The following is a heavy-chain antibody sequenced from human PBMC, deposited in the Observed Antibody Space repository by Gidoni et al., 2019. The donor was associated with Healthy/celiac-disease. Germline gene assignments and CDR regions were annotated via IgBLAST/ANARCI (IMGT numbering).Heavy chain of an antibody. Sequence: QAPGKGLEWVSYISSSGSTIYYADSVKGRFTISRDNAKNSLYLQMNSLRAEDTAVYYCARMYSSSRGDAFDIWGQGTMVTVSS. D-gene: IGHD6-13*01. V-gene: IGHV3-11*01. J-gene: IGHJ3*02. CDR2: ISSSGSTI. CDR3: ARMYSSSRGDAFDI.